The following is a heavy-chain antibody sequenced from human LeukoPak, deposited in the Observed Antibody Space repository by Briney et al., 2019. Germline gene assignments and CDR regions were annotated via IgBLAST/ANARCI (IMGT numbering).Heavy chain of an antibody. Sequence: SQTLSLTCAISGDSVSSNSVAWSWIRQSPSRGLEWLGRTYYRSKWYNDYAVSVESRITINPDTSKNHFSLQLNSVTPEDTAVYYCARDLYCSGASCSFDYWGQGTLVTVS. CDR2: TYYRSKWYN. CDR1: GDSVSSNSVA. CDR3: ARDLYCSGASCSFDY. J-gene: IGHJ4*02. D-gene: IGHD2-15*01. V-gene: IGHV6-1*01.